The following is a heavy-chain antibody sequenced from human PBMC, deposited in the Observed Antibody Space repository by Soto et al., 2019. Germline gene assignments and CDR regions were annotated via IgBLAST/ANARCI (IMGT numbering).Heavy chain of an antibody. CDR1: GYTFTSYG. CDR3: ASSYSSSGYYYYGMDV. V-gene: IGHV1-18*01. J-gene: IGHJ6*02. D-gene: IGHD6-6*01. CDR2: ISAYNGNT. Sequence: ASVKVSCKASGYTFTSYGISWVRQAPGQGLEWMGWISAYNGNTNYAQKLQGRVTMTTDTSTSTAYMELRSLRSDDTAVYYCASSYSSSGYYYYGMDVWGQGTTVTVSS.